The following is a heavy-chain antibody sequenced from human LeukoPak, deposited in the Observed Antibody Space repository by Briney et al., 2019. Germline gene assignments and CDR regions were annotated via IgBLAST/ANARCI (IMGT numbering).Heavy chain of an antibody. Sequence: SETLSLTCAVYGGSFSGYYWSWIRQPPGKGLEWIGEINHSGSTNYNPSLKSRVTISVDTSKNQFSLKLSSVTAADTAVYYCARLGSTWTSGSYYFDYWGQGTLVTVSS. V-gene: IGHV4-34*01. J-gene: IGHJ4*02. D-gene: IGHD1-26*01. CDR1: GGSFSGYY. CDR2: INHSGST. CDR3: ARLGSTWTSGSYYFDY.